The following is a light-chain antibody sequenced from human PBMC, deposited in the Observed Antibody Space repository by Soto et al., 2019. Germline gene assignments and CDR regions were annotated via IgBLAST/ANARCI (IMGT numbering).Light chain of an antibody. CDR1: QSVSSY. J-gene: IGKJ1*01. CDR2: DTF. V-gene: IGKV3-11*01. Sequence: EIVLTQSPVTLSLSPGERATLSCRASQSVSSYLAWYQQKPGQAPRLLIYDTFNRATGIPARFSGSGSGTDFTLTISSLEPEDFVVYYCQHRRNWPWTFDQGTRVEIK. CDR3: QHRRNWPWT.